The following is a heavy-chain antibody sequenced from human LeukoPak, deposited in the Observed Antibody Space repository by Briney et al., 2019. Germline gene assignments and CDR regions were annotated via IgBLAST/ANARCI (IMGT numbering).Heavy chain of an antibody. CDR2: INPSGGNT. J-gene: IGHJ4*02. V-gene: IGHV1-46*01. D-gene: IGHD3-10*01. CDR3: ARSRHLSGSYDY. Sequence: ASVKVSCKASGYTFTTYFIHWVRQAPGHGLEWMGVINPSGGNTNYAPRFQGRVITTRDTSRTTVYMELSSLRSEDTAVYYCARSRHLSGSYDYWGQGTLVTVPS. CDR1: GYTFTTYF.